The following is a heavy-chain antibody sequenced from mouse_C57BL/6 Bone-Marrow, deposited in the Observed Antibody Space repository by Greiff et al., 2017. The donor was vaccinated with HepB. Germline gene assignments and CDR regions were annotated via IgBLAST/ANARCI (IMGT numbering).Heavy chain of an antibody. CDR2: INPNNGGT. Sequence: VQLQQSGPELVKPGASVKIPCKASGYTFPDYNLDWVQQSHGKSLEWIGDINPNNGGTIYNQKFKGKATLTVDKSSSTAYMELRSLTSEDTAVYYCARPIYYGKVPWFAYWGQGTLVTVSA. D-gene: IGHD2-1*01. V-gene: IGHV1-18*01. CDR3: ARPIYYGKVPWFAY. J-gene: IGHJ3*01. CDR1: GYTFPDYN.